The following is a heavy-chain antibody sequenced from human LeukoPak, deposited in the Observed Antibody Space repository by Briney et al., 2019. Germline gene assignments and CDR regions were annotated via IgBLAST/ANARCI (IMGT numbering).Heavy chain of an antibody. CDR1: GGSISSYY. V-gene: IGHV4-59*01. Sequence: SETLSLTCTVSGGSISSYYWSWIRQPPGKGLEWIGYMYYSGSTNYNPSLKSRVTISLDTSNNQFSLKLTSATAADTAVYYCARAHSSSWYMDYWGQGTLVTVSS. CDR2: MYYSGST. CDR3: ARAHSSSWYMDY. J-gene: IGHJ4*02. D-gene: IGHD6-13*01.